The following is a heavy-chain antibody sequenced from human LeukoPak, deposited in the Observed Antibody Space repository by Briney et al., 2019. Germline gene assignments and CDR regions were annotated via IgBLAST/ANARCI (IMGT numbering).Heavy chain of an antibody. CDR3: ARTDYGGNSG. CDR2: MNPKSGDT. CDR1: GYIFIDYE. J-gene: IGHJ4*02. V-gene: IGHV1-8*03. D-gene: IGHD4-23*01. Sequence: GASVKVSCKASGYIFIDYEINWVRQATGQGLEWMGWMNPKSGDTGYEQKFQGRVTITTDESTSTAYMELSSLRSEDTAVYYCARTDYGGNSGWGQGTLVTVSS.